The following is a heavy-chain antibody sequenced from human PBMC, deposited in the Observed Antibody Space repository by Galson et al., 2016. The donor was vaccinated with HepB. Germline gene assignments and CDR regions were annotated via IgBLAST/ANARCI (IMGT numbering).Heavy chain of an antibody. J-gene: IGHJ6*02. CDR1: GYTFTSYD. Sequence: SVKVSCKASGYTFTSYDINWVRQATGQGLEWMGWMNPNSDNTGYAQKFQGRVTMTRNTSISTAYMELSSLRSEDTAVYYCASGGLHCSGGSCYSGYYYYGMDVWGQGTTVTVSS. CDR2: MNPNSDNT. V-gene: IGHV1-8*01. D-gene: IGHD2-15*01. CDR3: ASGGLHCSGGSCYSGYYYYGMDV.